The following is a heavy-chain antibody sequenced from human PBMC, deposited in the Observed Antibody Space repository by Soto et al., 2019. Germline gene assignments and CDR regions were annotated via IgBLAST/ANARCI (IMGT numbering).Heavy chain of an antibody. V-gene: IGHV3-48*02. D-gene: IGHD3-9*01. Sequence: GGSLSLSCTASGFTFSSYSMNWVRQAPGKGLEWVSYISSSSSTTYSADSVTGRFTISRDNAKNSLSLQMNSLRDEDTAVYYCARDLSYLAENHYDIFSGHHSPLYHYGMDVWGQGTTVTVSS. CDR1: GFTFSSYS. CDR3: ARDLSYLAENHYDIFSGHHSPLYHYGMDV. J-gene: IGHJ6*02. CDR2: ISSSSSTT.